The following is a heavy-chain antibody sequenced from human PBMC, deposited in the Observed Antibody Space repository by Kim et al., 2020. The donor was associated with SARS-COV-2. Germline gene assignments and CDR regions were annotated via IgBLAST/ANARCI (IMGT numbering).Heavy chain of an antibody. CDR2: IIPIFGTA. CDR1: GGTFSSYA. CDR3: ARGKDCSGGSCYYYYYYGMDV. Sequence: SVKVSCKASGGTFSSYAISWVRQAPGQGLEWMGGIIPIFGTANYAQKFQGRVTITADESTSTAYMELSSLRSEDTAVYYCARGKDCSGGSCYYYYYYGMDVWGQGTTVTVSS. D-gene: IGHD2-15*01. J-gene: IGHJ6*02. V-gene: IGHV1-69*13.